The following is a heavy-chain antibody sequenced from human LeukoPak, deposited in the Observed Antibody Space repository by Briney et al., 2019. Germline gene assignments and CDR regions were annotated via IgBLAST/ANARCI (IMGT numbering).Heavy chain of an antibody. D-gene: IGHD5-12*01. CDR1: GFTFSSYS. Sequence: PGGSLRLSCAASGFTFSSYSMNRVRQAPGKGLEWVSSISSSSSYIYYADSVKGRFTISRDNAKNSLYLQMNSLRAEDTAVYYCARVGSGYDPLDYWGQGTLVTVSS. CDR2: ISSSSSYI. CDR3: ARVGSGYDPLDY. V-gene: IGHV3-21*01. J-gene: IGHJ4*02.